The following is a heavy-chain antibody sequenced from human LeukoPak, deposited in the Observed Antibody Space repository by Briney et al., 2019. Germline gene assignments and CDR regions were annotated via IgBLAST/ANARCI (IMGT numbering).Heavy chain of an antibody. CDR2: IHYSGSP. CDR1: GGSFSSGAYY. J-gene: IGHJ5*02. CDR3: ARDSGYDSRGFYYGGFDP. V-gene: IGHV4-31*03. Sequence: SQTLFLTCTVSGGSFSSGAYYWSWIRQLPGKGLEWIGYIHYSGSPYYNPSLKSRVSISGDTSKNQFSLTLSSVTVADTAVYYCARDSGYDSRGFYYGGFDPWGQGILVAVSS. D-gene: IGHD3-22*01.